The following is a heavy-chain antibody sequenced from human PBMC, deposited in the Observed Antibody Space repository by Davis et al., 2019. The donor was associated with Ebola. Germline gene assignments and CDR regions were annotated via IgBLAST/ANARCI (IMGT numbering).Heavy chain of an antibody. CDR3: ARGVYGAFFDS. CDR2: VEFSGRT. Sequence: PSETLSLTCSVSGGSISPYYWSWIRQPPGKGLDWIGYVEFSGRTEYIPSLNSRVTISVDTSKNQFSLKLRSVTAADTAVYYCARGVYGAFFDSWGQGALVIVSS. D-gene: IGHD4/OR15-4a*01. J-gene: IGHJ4*02. CDR1: GGSISPYY. V-gene: IGHV4-59*13.